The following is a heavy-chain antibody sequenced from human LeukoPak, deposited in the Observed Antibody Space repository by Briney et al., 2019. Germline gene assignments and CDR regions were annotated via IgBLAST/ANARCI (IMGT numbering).Heavy chain of an antibody. CDR3: AELGITMIGGV. J-gene: IGHJ6*04. CDR2: ISSSGSTI. CDR1: GFSFSSYE. V-gene: IGHV3-48*03. D-gene: IGHD3-10*02. Sequence: GGSLRLSCAASGFSFSSYEMNWVRQAPGKGLEWVSYISSSGSTIYYAVSVKGRFTISRDNAKNSLYLQMNSLRAEDTAVYYCAELGITMIGGVWGKGTTVTISS.